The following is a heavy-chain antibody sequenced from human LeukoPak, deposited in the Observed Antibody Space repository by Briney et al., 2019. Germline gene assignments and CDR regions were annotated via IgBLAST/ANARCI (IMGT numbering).Heavy chain of an antibody. V-gene: IGHV3-23*01. J-gene: IGHJ4*02. Sequence: GGSLRLSCAPSGFTFSSYAMSWVRQAPGKGLEWVSAISGRVGSTYYADSVKGRFTISRDNSKNTLDLQMNSLRSEDTAVYYCAKDTRRITKVRGVNFDYWGQGTLVTVSS. CDR2: ISGRVGST. CDR3: AKDTRRITKVRGVNFDY. CDR1: GFTFSSYA. D-gene: IGHD3-10*01.